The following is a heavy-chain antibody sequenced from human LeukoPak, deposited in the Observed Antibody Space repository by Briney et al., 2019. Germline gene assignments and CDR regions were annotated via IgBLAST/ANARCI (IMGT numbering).Heavy chain of an antibody. Sequence: PSQTLSLTCTVSGASISSGDYYWSWIRQPPGNGREWIGYIYYSGTTYYHPSLKSRVTISVDTSKHQFSLKLSSVTAADTAVYYCARGGYSSGYDWFDPWGQGPLVTVSS. D-gene: IGHD5-18*01. CDR1: GASISSGDYY. J-gene: IGHJ5*02. CDR2: IYYSGTT. CDR3: ARGGYSSGYDWFDP. V-gene: IGHV4-30-4*01.